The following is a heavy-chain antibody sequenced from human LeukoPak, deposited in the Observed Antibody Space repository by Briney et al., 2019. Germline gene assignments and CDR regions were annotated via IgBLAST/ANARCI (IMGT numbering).Heavy chain of an antibody. J-gene: IGHJ4*02. CDR2: FDPEDGET. Sequence: ASVKVSCKVSGYTLTELSMHWVRQAPGKGLEWMGGFDPEDGETIYAQKFQGSVTMTEDTSTDTAYMELSSLRSEDTAVYYCATVRYDYYYDSSGYYPFDYWGQGTLVTVSS. CDR3: ATVRYDYYYDSSGYYPFDY. V-gene: IGHV1-24*01. D-gene: IGHD3-22*01. CDR1: GYTLTELS.